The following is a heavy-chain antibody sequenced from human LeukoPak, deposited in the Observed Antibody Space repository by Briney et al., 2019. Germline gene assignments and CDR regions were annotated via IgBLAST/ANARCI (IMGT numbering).Heavy chain of an antibody. CDR3: ARKYSSGWPN. CDR1: GYSFTTYW. Sequence: GESPKISCQGSGYSFTTYWIGWVRQMPGKGLEWMGIIYPGDADTRYSTSFQGQVTISADKFINTAYLQWSSLKASDTAMYYCARKYSSGWPNWGQGTLVTVSS. D-gene: IGHD6-19*01. J-gene: IGHJ4*02. CDR2: IYPGDADT. V-gene: IGHV5-51*01.